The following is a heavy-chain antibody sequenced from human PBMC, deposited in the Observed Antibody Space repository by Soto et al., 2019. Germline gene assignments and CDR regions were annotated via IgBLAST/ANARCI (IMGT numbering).Heavy chain of an antibody. Sequence: SETLSLTCIVSGESISSSCYYWGWVRHPPGKGLEWIGSIYYIGRTYYNPSFKSRVTISIDTSKNQFSLKLSSVTATDTAVYYCARQRTTVVTQAYFDQWGQGPMVTV. CDR2: IYYIGRT. CDR3: ARQRTTVVTQAYFDQ. CDR1: GESISSSCYY. D-gene: IGHD2-21*02. J-gene: IGHJ4*02. V-gene: IGHV4-39*01.